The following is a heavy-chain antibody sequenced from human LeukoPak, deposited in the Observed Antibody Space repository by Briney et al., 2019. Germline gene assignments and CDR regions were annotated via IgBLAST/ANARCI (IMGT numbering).Heavy chain of an antibody. V-gene: IGHV3-74*01. CDR1: GFTFSSYW. D-gene: IGHD4-23*01. CDR2: INSDGSST. J-gene: IGHJ3*02. CDR3: AGDDGGNDAFDI. Sequence: GGSLRLSCAASGFTFSSYWMHWVRQAPGKGLVWVSRINSDGSSTSYADYVKGRFTISRDNAKKTLYLQMNSLRAEDTAVYYCAGDDGGNDAFDIWGQGTMVTVSS.